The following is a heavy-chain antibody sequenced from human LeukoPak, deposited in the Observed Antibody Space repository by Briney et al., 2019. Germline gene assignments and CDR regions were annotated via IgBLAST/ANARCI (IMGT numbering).Heavy chain of an antibody. CDR3: AKDSRLYGGYDFDY. J-gene: IGHJ4*02. D-gene: IGHD5-12*01. CDR2: IWYDGSNK. Sequence: PGRSLRLSCAASGFTFSSYGMHWVRQAPGKGLEWVAVIWYDGSNKYYADSVKGRFTISRDNSKNTLYLQMNSLRAEDTAVYYCAKDSRLYGGYDFDYWGQGNLVTVSS. V-gene: IGHV3-33*06. CDR1: GFTFSSYG.